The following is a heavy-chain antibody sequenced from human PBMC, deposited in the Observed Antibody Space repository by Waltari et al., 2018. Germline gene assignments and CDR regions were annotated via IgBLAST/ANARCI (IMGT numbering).Heavy chain of an antibody. D-gene: IGHD2-15*01. V-gene: IGHV4-34*01. CDR3: ARRGSRVGVVVVAAAPKLFDY. CDR1: GGSFSGYY. CDR2: INHSGST. J-gene: IGHJ4*02. Sequence: QVQLQQWGAGLLKPSETLSLTCAVYGGSFSGYYWSWIRQPPGKGLEWIGEINHSGSTHYNPSLKSRVTISVDTSKNQFSLKLSSVTAADTAVYYCARRGSRVGVVVVAAAPKLFDYWGQGTLVTVSS.